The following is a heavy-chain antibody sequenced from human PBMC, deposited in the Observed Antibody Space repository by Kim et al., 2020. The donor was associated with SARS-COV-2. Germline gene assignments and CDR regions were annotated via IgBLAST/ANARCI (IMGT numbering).Heavy chain of an antibody. Sequence: GGSLRLSCAASGFPFSSYAMSWVRQAPGKGLEWVSAISGSGGSTYYADSVKGRFTISRDNSKNTLYLQMNSLRAEDTAVYYCAKDRTLYYDFWSGYDRPRDVMDVWGQGTTVTVSS. D-gene: IGHD3-3*01. CDR3: AKDRTLYYDFWSGYDRPRDVMDV. CDR1: GFPFSSYA. CDR2: ISGSGGST. J-gene: IGHJ6*02. V-gene: IGHV3-23*01.